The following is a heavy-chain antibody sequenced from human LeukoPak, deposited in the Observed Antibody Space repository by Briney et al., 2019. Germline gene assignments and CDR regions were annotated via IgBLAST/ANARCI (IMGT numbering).Heavy chain of an antibody. J-gene: IGHJ4*02. D-gene: IGHD6-6*01. CDR1: GGSFIGYY. CDR3: ARRSSRGIAARPIDY. V-gene: IGHV4-34*01. Sequence: SETLSLTCAVYGGSFIGYYWSWIRQPPGKGLEWIGEINHSGNTNYNPSLKSRVTISVDTSKNQFSLKLSSVTAADTAVYYCARRSSRGIAARPIDYWGQGTLVTVSS. CDR2: INHSGNT.